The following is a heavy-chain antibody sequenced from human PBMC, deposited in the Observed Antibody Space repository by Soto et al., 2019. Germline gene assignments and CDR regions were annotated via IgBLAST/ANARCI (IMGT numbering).Heavy chain of an antibody. J-gene: IGHJ4*02. CDR3: ARETYRGFYFDY. V-gene: IGHV3-74*01. CDR1: GFTFTDYW. CDR2: INSDGSRT. Sequence: PEGSVRLSCAASGFTFTDYWTHWVRQAPGKGLVWVSRINSDGSRTSYADSVTGRFTISRDNAKNTLYLQMNSLRVEDTALYYCARETYRGFYFDYWGQGTLVAVSS. D-gene: IGHD4-4*01.